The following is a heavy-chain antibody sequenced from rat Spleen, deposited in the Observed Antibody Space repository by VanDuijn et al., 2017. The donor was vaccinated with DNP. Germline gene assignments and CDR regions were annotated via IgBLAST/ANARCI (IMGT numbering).Heavy chain of an antibody. V-gene: IGHV5-7*01. D-gene: IGHD4-3*01. CDR2: ISYDGGST. CDR1: GFIFSDYN. CDR3: ARWYSSGYYFDY. J-gene: IGHJ2*01. Sequence: EVQLVETGGGLVQPGRSLKLSCSASGFIFSDYNMAWVRQAPKKGLEWVATISYDGGSTHYRDSVKGRFTVSRDNAKTTLYLQMNSLRSEDMATYYCARWYSSGYYFDYWGQGVMVTVSS.